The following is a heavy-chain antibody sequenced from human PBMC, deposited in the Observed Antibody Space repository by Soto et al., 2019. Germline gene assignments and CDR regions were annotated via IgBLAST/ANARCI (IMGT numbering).Heavy chain of an antibody. CDR1: GGTFSSYT. CDR2: IIPILGIA. V-gene: IGHV1-69*02. J-gene: IGHJ4*02. CDR3: ASLLYGSGSNPGGY. D-gene: IGHD3-10*01. Sequence: QVQLVQSGAEVKKPGSSVKVSCKASGGTFSSYTISWVRQAPGQGLEWMGRIIPILGIANYAQKFQGRVTITADKSTSTAYMELSSLRSEDTAVYYCASLLYGSGSNPGGYWGQGTLVTVSS.